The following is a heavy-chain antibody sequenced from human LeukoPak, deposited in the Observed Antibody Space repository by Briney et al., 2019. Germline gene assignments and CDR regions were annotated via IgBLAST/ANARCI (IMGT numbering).Heavy chain of an antibody. D-gene: IGHD6-19*01. CDR1: GGSISSYY. J-gene: IGHJ6*03. Sequence: SETLSLTCTVSGGSISSYYWSWIRQPAGKGLEWIGRIYTSGGTTYNTSLKTRVPIPVYTSTNQSSLKLSSITAAHRALYYWTRLVSGWEPYYYYYMDVWGKGTTVTVSS. CDR3: TRLVSGWEPYYYYYMDV. CDR2: IYTSGGT. V-gene: IGHV4-4*07.